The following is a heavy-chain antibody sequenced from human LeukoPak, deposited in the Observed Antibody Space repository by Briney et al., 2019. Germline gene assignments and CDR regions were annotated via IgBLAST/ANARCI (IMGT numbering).Heavy chain of an antibody. V-gene: IGHV4-4*07. CDR1: GGSISTYH. D-gene: IGHD5-12*01. CDR3: ARETTRYSGHGNFDY. J-gene: IGHJ4*02. Sequence: SETLSLTCTVSGGSISTYHWSWIRQPAGKGLEWIGRIHNDGNTESNPSLRGRVTISVDTSKNQFALKLSSVTAADTAVYYCARETTRYSGHGNFDYWGQGTLVTVSS. CDR2: IHNDGNT.